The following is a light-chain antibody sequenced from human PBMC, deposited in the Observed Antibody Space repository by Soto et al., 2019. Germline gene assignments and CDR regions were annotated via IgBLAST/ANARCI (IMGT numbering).Light chain of an antibody. Sequence: EIVMTQSPATLSVSPGERATLSCRASQSVSSYLSWYQQKPGQAPRLPIYDASNRATGIPARFSGSGSGTEFTLTISSLQPDDFATYYCQHYNSYSEAFGQGTKVDIK. CDR3: QHYNSYSEA. V-gene: IGKV3D-15*01. CDR2: DAS. J-gene: IGKJ1*01. CDR1: QSVSSY.